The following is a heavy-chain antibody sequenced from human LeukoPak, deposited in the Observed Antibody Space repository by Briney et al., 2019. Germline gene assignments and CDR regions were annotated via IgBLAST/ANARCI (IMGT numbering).Heavy chain of an antibody. CDR2: ISSSSSYI. CDR3: ARVTTTVTTWATGDY. CDR1: GFTFSSYS. Sequence: GGSLRLSCAASGFTFSSYSMNWVRQAPGKGLEWVSSISSSSSYIYYADSVKGRFTISRDNAKNSLYLQMNSLRAEDTAVYYCARVTTTVTTWATGDYWGQGTLVTVSS. V-gene: IGHV3-21*01. D-gene: IGHD4-17*01. J-gene: IGHJ4*02.